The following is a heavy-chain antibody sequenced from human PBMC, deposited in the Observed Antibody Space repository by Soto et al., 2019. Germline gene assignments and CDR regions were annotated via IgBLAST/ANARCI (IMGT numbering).Heavy chain of an antibody. CDR3: AKSTGGFDY. J-gene: IGHJ4*02. CDR1: GFTFSSYG. D-gene: IGHD2-8*02. Sequence: QVQLVESGGGVVQPGRSLRLSCAASGFTFSSYGMHWVRQAPGKGLEWVAVISYDGSYKYYADSVKGRFTISRDNSKNTLYLQMSGLRAEDTAVYYCAKSTGGFDYWGQGTLVTVSS. V-gene: IGHV3-30*18. CDR2: ISYDGSYK.